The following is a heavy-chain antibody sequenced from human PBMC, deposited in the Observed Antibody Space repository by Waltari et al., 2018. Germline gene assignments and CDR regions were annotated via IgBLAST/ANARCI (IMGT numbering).Heavy chain of an antibody. V-gene: IGHV4-34*01. CDR3: ARAARITMVRGVIHRFDY. CDR2: INHSGST. J-gene: IGHJ4*02. D-gene: IGHD3-10*01. Sequence: QVQLQQWGAGLLKPSETLSLTCAVYGGSFSGYYWSWIRQPPGKGLEWIGEINHSGSTNYNPSLKSRVTISVDTSKNQFSLKLSSVTAADTAVYYCARAARITMVRGVIHRFDYWGQGTLVTVSS. CDR1: GGSFSGYY.